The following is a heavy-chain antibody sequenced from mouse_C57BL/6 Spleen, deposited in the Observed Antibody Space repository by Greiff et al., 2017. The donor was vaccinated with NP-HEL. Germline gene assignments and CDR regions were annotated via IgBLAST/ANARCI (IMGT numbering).Heavy chain of an antibody. CDR1: GFNIKDYY. J-gene: IGHJ3*01. D-gene: IGHD1-1*01. V-gene: IGHV14-2*01. CDR2: IDPEDGET. Sequence: DVHLVESGAELVKPGASVKLSCTASGFNIKDYYMHWVKQRTEQGLEWIGRIDPEDGETKYAPKFQGKATITADTSSNTAYLQLSSLTSEDTAVYYCARSPSYGSSLWFAYWGQGTLVTVSA. CDR3: ARSPSYGSSLWFAY.